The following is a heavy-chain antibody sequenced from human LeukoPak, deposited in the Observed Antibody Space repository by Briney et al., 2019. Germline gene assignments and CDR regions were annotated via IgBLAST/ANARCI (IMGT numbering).Heavy chain of an antibody. Sequence: ASVKVSCKASGYTFTSYGISWVRQAPGQGHEWMGWISAYNGNTNYAQKLQGRVTMTTDTSTSTAYKEPRSLRSDDTAVHYCAREPIVGAKLGDYWGQGTLVTVSS. CDR1: GYTFTSYG. CDR3: AREPIVGAKLGDY. CDR2: ISAYNGNT. D-gene: IGHD1-26*01. J-gene: IGHJ4*02. V-gene: IGHV1-18*01.